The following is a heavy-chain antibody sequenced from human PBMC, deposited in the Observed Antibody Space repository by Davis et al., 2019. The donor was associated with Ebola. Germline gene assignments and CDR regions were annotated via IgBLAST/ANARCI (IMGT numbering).Heavy chain of an antibody. CDR3: AKSGLSFGVVKYHYGMDV. J-gene: IGHJ6*04. V-gene: IGHV3-21*04. CDR1: GFPFTTYT. D-gene: IGHD3-3*01. CDR2: ISSYSDHI. Sequence: GESLKISCAASGFPFTTYTINWVRQAPGKGLEWVSSISSYSDHIYYAGSVKGRFTISRDNAKTSVFLEMNSLRAEDTAVYYCAKSGLSFGVVKYHYGMDVWGKGTTVTVSS.